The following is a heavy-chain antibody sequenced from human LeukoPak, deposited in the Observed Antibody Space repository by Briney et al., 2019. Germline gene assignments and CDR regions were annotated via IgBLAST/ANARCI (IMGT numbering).Heavy chain of an antibody. CDR1: GFTFSSYG. D-gene: IGHD1-26*01. Sequence: PGGSLRLSCAASGFTFSSYGMHWVRQAPGKGLEWVAVISYDGSNKYYADSVKGRFTISRDNSENTLYLQMNSLRAEDTAVYYCAKDPWELLLYYYGMDVWGQGTTVTVSS. CDR2: ISYDGSNK. V-gene: IGHV3-30*18. CDR3: AKDPWELLLYYYGMDV. J-gene: IGHJ6*02.